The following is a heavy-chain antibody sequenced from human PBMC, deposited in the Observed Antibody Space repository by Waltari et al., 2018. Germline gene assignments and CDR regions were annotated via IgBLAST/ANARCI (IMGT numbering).Heavy chain of an antibody. CDR1: GGTFSSYA. D-gene: IGHD5-18*01. CDR3: ARTLGDTAMVDDAFDI. V-gene: IGHV1-69*12. CDR2: IIPIFGTA. Sequence: QVQLVQSGAGVKKPGSSVKVSCKASGGTFSSYAISWVRQAPGQGLEWMGGIIPIFGTANYAQKFQGRVTITADESTSTAYMELSSLRSEDTAVYYCARTLGDTAMVDDAFDIWGQGTMVTVSS. J-gene: IGHJ3*02.